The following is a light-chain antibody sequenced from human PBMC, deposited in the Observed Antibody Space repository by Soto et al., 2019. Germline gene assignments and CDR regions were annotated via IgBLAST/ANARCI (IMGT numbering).Light chain of an antibody. V-gene: IGKV3-11*01. CDR3: RQRYNWPLT. Sequence: TVLTQSPATLSLSPGERATLSCKASQSIGNSLGWFQQKPGQAPRLLIDDAFNRATGIPARFTGSGSGSDFTLTISSLKPEDFGVYYCRQRYNWPLTFGGGTKVEIK. CDR1: QSIGNS. CDR2: DAF. J-gene: IGKJ4*01.